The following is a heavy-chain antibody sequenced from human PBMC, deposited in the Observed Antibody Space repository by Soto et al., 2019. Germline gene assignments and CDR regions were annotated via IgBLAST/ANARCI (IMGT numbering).Heavy chain of an antibody. Sequence: QAQVVQSGAEVRKPGSSVKVSCKASEGTFNSYAIAWVRQAPGQGLEWMGGIIPFYNTLNYAQKFQDRVTITADDSTNTVYVELSSLRSDDTAVYFCASGASRWYPYFFDSWAQGTLVTVSS. CDR1: EGTFNSYA. CDR3: ASGASRWYPYFFDS. J-gene: IGHJ4*02. CDR2: IIPFYNTL. D-gene: IGHD6-13*01. V-gene: IGHV1-69*01.